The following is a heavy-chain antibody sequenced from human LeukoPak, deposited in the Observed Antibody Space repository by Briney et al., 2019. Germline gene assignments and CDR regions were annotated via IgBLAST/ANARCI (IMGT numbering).Heavy chain of an antibody. V-gene: IGHV3-33*01. D-gene: IGHD6-13*01. J-gene: IGHJ4*02. CDR1: GFTFSSYG. CDR2: IWYDGSNK. CDR3: ARGSGLTGIAAAGPEGY. Sequence: GGSLRLSCAASGFTFSSYGMHWVRQAPGKGLEWVAVIWYDGSNKYYADSVKGRFTISRDNSKNTLYLQMNSLRAEDTAVCYCARGSGLTGIAAAGPEGYWGQGTLVTVSS.